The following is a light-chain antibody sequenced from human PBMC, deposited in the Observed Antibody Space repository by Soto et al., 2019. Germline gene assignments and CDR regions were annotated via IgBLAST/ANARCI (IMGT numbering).Light chain of an antibody. V-gene: IGKV1-5*03. CDR1: QSISSW. Sequence: DIQMTQSPSTLSASVGDRVTITCRASQSISSWLAWYQQKPGKAPKLLIYKASILESGVPSRFSGSGSGTEFTLTISSLQPDDLTTYYCQQYNSFPTFGQGTKVEIK. CDR3: QQYNSFPT. J-gene: IGKJ1*01. CDR2: KAS.